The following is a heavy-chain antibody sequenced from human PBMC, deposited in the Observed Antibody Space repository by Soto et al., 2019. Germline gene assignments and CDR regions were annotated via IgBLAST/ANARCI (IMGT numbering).Heavy chain of an antibody. D-gene: IGHD3-10*01. V-gene: IGHV4-31*03. CDR1: GDSLSRGGYY. J-gene: IGHJ4*02. CDR3: AKSSVRGIKHS. Sequence: QVQLQESGPGLVKPSQTLSLTCTVSGDSLSRGGYYWSWIRQHPGKGLEWIGYIYFSGSAYYNPSLKSRVTMSIDTSTIQFSPRLTSLTAADTAVYCCAKSSVRGIKHSWGQGTRAIVSS. CDR2: IYFSGSA.